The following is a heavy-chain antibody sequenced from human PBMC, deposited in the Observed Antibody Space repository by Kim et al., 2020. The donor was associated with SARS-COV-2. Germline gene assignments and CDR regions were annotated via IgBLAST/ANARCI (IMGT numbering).Heavy chain of an antibody. J-gene: IGHJ4*02. V-gene: IGHV3-33*05. CDR3: ARDFFAGGYTYGPSGY. Sequence: GGSLRLSCAASGFTFRDYVMHWVRQAPVKGLEWVAIIAYDGSYTHYEDSVKGRFTISRDNSKNTVSPQMNSLRAEDTAVYYCARDFFAGGYTYGPSGYWGRGTLVTVSS. CDR1: GFTFRDYV. CDR2: IAYDGSYT. D-gene: IGHD5-18*01.